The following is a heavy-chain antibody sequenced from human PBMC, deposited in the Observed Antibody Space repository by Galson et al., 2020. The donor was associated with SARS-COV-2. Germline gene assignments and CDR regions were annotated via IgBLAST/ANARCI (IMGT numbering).Heavy chain of an antibody. CDR3: ARVDDILTGYYYYGMDV. J-gene: IGHJ6*02. D-gene: IGHD3-9*01. Sequence: SETLSLTCTVSGGSISSSRYYWGWIRQPPGQGLEWSGSIYYSGRTYYNPSLKSRVTISVDTSKNQFSLKLSSVTAADTAVYYCARVDDILTGYYYYGMDVWGQGTTVTVSS. CDR1: GGSISSSRYY. CDR2: IYYSGRT. V-gene: IGHV4-39*01.